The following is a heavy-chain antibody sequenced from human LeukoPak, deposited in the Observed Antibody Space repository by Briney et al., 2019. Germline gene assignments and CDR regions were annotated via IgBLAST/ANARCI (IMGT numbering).Heavy chain of an antibody. D-gene: IGHD3-10*01. CDR1: GFTFSSHG. V-gene: IGHV3-30*02. CDR3: AKDPTRRGSYFDY. CDR2: IRYDGSNK. Sequence: GGSLRLSCAASGFTFSSHGMHWVRQAPGKGLEWVAFIRYDGSNKYYADSVKGRFTISGDNSKNTLYLQMNSLRAEDTAVYYCAKDPTRRGSYFDYWGQGTLVTVSS. J-gene: IGHJ4*02.